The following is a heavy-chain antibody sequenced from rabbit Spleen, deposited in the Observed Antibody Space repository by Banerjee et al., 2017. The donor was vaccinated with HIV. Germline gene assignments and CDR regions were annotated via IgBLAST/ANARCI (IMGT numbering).Heavy chain of an antibody. J-gene: IGHJ6*01. V-gene: IGHV1S40*01. CDR3: ARDTGSSFSSYGMDL. D-gene: IGHD8-1*01. Sequence: QSLEESGGGLVQPEGSLTLTCTASGFSFSSSYYMCWFRQAPGKGLEWIACIDTGSSGSTYYARWAKGRFTCSKTSSTTVTLQMTSLTAADTATYFCARDTGSSFSSYGMDLWGPGTLVTVS. CDR1: GFSFSSSYY. CDR2: IDTGSSGST.